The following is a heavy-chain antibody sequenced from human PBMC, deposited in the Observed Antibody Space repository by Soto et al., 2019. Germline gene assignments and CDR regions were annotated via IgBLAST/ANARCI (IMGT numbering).Heavy chain of an antibody. V-gene: IGHV2-5*01. CDR3: AHSLEEANYPNYDLWSGYPYYFDY. CDR1: GFSLSTSGVG. CDR2: IYWNDDK. D-gene: IGHD3-3*01. Sequence: SGPTLVNPTQTLTLTCTFSGFSLSTSGVGVGWIRQPPGKALEWLALIYWNDDKRYSPSPKSRLTITKDTSKNQVVLTMTNMYPLDTATYYCAHSLEEANYPNYDLWSGYPYYFDYWGQGTLVTVSS. J-gene: IGHJ4*02.